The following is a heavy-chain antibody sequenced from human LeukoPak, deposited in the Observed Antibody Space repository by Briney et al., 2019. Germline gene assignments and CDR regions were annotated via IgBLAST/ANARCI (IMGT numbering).Heavy chain of an antibody. CDR1: GFTFSSFS. CDR3: ARSTLRYFDPYYFDY. D-gene: IGHD3-9*01. Sequence: GGSLRLSCAASGFTFSSFSMNWVRQAPGKGLEWVSYISSSGSTIYYADSVKGRFTISRDNAKNSLYLQMNSLRAEDTAVYYCARSTLRYFDPYYFDYWGQGTLVTVSS. V-gene: IGHV3-48*04. J-gene: IGHJ4*02. CDR2: ISSSGSTI.